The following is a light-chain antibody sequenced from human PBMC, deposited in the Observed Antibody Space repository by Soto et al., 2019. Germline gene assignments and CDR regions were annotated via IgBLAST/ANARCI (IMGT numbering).Light chain of an antibody. CDR2: AAS. J-gene: IGKJ1*01. CDR3: QQSYSTPRT. V-gene: IGKV1-39*01. CDR1: QSISSY. Sequence: DIQMTQSPSSLSASVGDRVTITFGASQSISSYLNWYQQKPGKAPKLLIYAASSLQSGVPSRFSGSGSGTDFTLTISSLQPEDFVTYYCQQSYSTPRTFGQGTKVDIK.